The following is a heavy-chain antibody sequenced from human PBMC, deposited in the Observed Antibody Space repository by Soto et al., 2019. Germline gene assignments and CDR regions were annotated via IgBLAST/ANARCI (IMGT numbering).Heavy chain of an antibody. J-gene: IGHJ6*02. CDR2: INPNSGGT. CDR3: AVWFGSNYYGMDV. D-gene: IGHD3-10*01. Sequence: ASVKVSCKASGYTFTGYYMHWVRQAPGQGLEWMGWINPNSGGTNYAQKFQGWVTMTRDTSISTAYMELSRLRSDDTAVYYCAVWFGSNYYGMDVWGQGTTVTAP. CDR1: GYTFTGYY. V-gene: IGHV1-2*04.